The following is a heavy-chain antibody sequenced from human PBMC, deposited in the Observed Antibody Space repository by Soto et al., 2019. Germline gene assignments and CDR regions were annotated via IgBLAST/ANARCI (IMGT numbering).Heavy chain of an antibody. J-gene: IGHJ4*02. CDR2: IHPSAGST. Sequence: GASVKVSCKASGYSFTSYYMHWVRQAPGQGLEWMGIIHPSAGSTSYAQKLEGRFTMTRDTSTSTVYMELSSLKSEDTAVYYCARDSVLVPSALYYFDYWGQGTLVTVSS. D-gene: IGHD2-2*01. CDR1: GYSFTSYY. V-gene: IGHV1-46*03. CDR3: ARDSVLVPSALYYFDY.